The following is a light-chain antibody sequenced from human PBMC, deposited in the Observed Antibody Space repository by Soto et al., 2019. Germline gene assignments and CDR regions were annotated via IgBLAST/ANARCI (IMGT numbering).Light chain of an antibody. CDR2: KAS. J-gene: IGKJ1*01. CDR3: QQYNSYWP. CDR1: QSISSW. Sequence: DIQMTQSPSTLAASVGDRVTITCRASQSISSWLAWYQQKPGKAPKRLIYKASSLESGVPSRFSGSGSGTEFTLTLSSLQPDDFATYYCQQYNSYWPFGQGTKVEIK. V-gene: IGKV1-5*03.